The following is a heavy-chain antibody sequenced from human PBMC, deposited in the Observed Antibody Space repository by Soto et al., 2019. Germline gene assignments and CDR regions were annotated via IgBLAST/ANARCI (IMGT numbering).Heavy chain of an antibody. Sequence: EVQLVESGGGLVKPGGSLRLSCAASGFTFSSYSMNWVRQAPGKRLEWVSSISSSSSYIYYADSVKSRFTISRDNAKNSLYLQMNSLRAEDTAVYYCAREAGYSSGCRGVYWGQGTLVAVSA. J-gene: IGHJ4*02. V-gene: IGHV3-21*01. D-gene: IGHD6-19*01. CDR1: GFTFSSYS. CDR3: AREAGYSSGCRGVY. CDR2: ISSSSSYI.